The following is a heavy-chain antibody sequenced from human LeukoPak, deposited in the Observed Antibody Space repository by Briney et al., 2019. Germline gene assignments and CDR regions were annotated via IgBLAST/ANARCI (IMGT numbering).Heavy chain of an antibody. Sequence: SETLSLTCIVSGGSISNDGHFWSWIRPHPGQGLEWIGYIYYTGYTYYNPSLKSRVTISVDTSKNQFSLKLSSVTAADTAVYYCASLDKHGDFVGTFDIWGQGTMVTVSS. J-gene: IGHJ3*02. CDR1: GGSISNDGHF. CDR3: ASLDKHGDFVGTFDI. CDR2: IYYTGYT. V-gene: IGHV4-31*03. D-gene: IGHD4-17*01.